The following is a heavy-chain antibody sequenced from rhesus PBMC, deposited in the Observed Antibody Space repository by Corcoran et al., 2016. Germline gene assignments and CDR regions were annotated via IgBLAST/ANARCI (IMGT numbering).Heavy chain of an antibody. CDR3: AKNEYCSSTYCSYIDY. CDR2: MNSRRGNK. CDR1: GFTFSSYW. Sequence: EVQLVESGRGLAKPGGSVRLSCAASGFTFSSYWMNWVRQAPGKGLEWVSAMNSRRGNKNYAYPEKGRYTNTRDNSKNTISLQMNSLRAEDTAVYYCAKNEYCSSTYCSYIDYWGQGVLVTVSS. V-gene: IGHV3S25*01. D-gene: IGHD2-15*01. J-gene: IGHJ4*01.